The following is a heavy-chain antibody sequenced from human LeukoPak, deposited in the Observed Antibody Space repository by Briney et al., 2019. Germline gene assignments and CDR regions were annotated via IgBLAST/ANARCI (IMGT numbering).Heavy chain of an antibody. CDR1: GVSISSGDYY. D-gene: IGHD3-22*01. CDR2: TYYSGST. J-gene: IGHJ5*02. V-gene: IGHV4-30-4*01. Sequence: PSQTLSLTCTVSGVSISSGDYYWSWIRQPPGKGLEWIGYTYYSGSTYYNPSLKSRVTISVDTSKNQFSLKLSSVTAADTAVYYCARPYYYDIRIDPWGQGTRVTVSS. CDR3: ARPYYYDIRIDP.